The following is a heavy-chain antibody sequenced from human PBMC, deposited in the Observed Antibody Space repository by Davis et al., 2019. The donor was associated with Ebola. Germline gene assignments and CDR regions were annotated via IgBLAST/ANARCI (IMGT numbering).Heavy chain of an antibody. CDR1: GFTFSSYS. D-gene: IGHD6-13*01. CDR3: ANLAAAGTGWFDP. V-gene: IGHV3-48*02. J-gene: IGHJ5*02. CDR2: ISSSSSTI. Sequence: GESLKIPCAASGFTFSSYSMNWVRQAPGKGLEWVSYISSSSSTIYYADSVKGRFTISRDNAKNSLYLQMNSLRDEDTAVYYCANLAAAGTGWFDPWGQGTLVTVSS.